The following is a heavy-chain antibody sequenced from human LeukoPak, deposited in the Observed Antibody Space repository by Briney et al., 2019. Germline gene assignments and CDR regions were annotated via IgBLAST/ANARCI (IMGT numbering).Heavy chain of an antibody. CDR3: TTDLALTMIRGVFVS. J-gene: IGHJ4*02. Sequence: GGSLRLSCAASGFRFNNAWMTWVRQAPGKGLEWVGRIKSKGDGETTDYAAPVKGRCTISRDDSEATVSFQLKYVDTEDTAIYYCTTDLALTMIRGVFVSWGQGAPVTVSS. D-gene: IGHD3-10*01. V-gene: IGHV3-15*05. CDR1: GFRFNNAW. CDR2: IKSKGDGETT.